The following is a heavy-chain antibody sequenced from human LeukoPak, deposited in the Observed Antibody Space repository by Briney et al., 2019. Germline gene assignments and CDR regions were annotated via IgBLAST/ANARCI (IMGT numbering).Heavy chain of an antibody. CDR1: GFTFSSYA. CDR3: AKCLFVYGYEWENYYYMDV. CDR2: ISGSGGST. D-gene: IGHD5-18*01. V-gene: IGHV3-23*01. J-gene: IGHJ6*03. Sequence: GGSLRLSCAASGFTFSSYAMSWVRQAPGKGLEWVSVISGSGGSTYYADSVKGRFTISRDNSKNTLYLQMNSLRAEDTAVYYCAKCLFVYGYEWENYYYMDVWGKGTTVTVSS.